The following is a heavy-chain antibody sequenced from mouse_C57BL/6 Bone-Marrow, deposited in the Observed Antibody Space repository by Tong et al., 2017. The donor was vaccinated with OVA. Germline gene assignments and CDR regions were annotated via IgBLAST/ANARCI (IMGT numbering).Heavy chain of an antibody. CDR2: ISSGSSTI. Sequence: EVQLQESGGDLVQPGGSLKLSCAASGFTFSDYGMHWVRQAPEKGLEWVAYISSGSSTIYYADTVKGRFTISRDNAKNTLFLQMTSLRSEDTAMYYCARRITRYFDVWGTGTTVTVSS. CDR3: ARRITRYFDV. CDR1: GFTFSDYG. J-gene: IGHJ1*03. V-gene: IGHV5-17*01.